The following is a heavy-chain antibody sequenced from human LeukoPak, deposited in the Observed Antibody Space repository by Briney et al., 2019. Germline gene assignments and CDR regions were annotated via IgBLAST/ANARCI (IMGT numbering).Heavy chain of an antibody. D-gene: IGHD3-3*01. V-gene: IGHV3-21*01. CDR3: RYDFWSGYSNWFDP. J-gene: IGHJ5*02. Sequence: GGSLRLSCAASGFTFSSYSMNWVRQAPGKGLEWVSSISSSSSYIYYADSVKGRFTISRDNAKNSLYLQMNSLRAEDTAVYYCRYDFWSGYSNWFDPWGQGTLVTVSS. CDR1: GFTFSSYS. CDR2: ISSSSSYI.